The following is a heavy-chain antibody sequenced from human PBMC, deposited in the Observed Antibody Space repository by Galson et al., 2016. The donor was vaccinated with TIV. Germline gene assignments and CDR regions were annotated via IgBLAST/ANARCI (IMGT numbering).Heavy chain of an antibody. CDR1: GFDFSGYY. D-gene: IGHD6-19*01. Sequence: SLRLSCAASGFDFSGYYMSWVRQAPGKGLEWISYIGSSGSPIVYADSVKGRFTISRDNAENSVYLQLNSLRVEDSAVYHCATPVPGTVTNFEAWGQGTLVTVSS. CDR2: IGSSGSPI. CDR3: ATPVPGTVTNFEA. J-gene: IGHJ4*02. V-gene: IGHV3-11*01.